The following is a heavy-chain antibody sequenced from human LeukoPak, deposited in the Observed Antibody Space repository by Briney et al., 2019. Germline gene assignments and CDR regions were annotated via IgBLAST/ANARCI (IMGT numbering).Heavy chain of an antibody. Sequence: ASVKVSCKASGYTFTSYGISWVRQAPGQGLEWMGILNSSGGSTTYAQKFQGRITMTRDASTSTVYMELRSLRSEDTAVYYCARDRWELPYYFDYWGQGTLVTVSS. CDR3: ARDRWELPYYFDY. CDR1: GYTFTSYG. D-gene: IGHD1-26*01. CDR2: LNSSGGST. J-gene: IGHJ4*02. V-gene: IGHV1-46*01.